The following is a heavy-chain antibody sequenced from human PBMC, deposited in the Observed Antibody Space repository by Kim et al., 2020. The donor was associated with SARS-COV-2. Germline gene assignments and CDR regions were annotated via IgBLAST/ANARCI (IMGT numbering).Heavy chain of an antibody. CDR3: ARIALLRYFDWLRYYYMDV. Sequence: SETLSLTCAVYGGSFSGYYWRWIRQPPGKGLEWIGEINHSGSTNYNPSLKSRVTISVDTSKNQFSLKLSSVTAADTAVYYCARIALLRYFDWLRYYYMDVWGKGTTVTVSS. CDR2: INHSGST. D-gene: IGHD3-9*01. J-gene: IGHJ6*03. CDR1: GGSFSGYY. V-gene: IGHV4-34*01.